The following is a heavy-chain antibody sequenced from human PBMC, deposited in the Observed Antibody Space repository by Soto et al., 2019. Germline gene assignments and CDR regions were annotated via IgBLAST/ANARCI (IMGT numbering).Heavy chain of an antibody. J-gene: IGHJ4*01. Sequence: EVQLVESGGGLVQPGGSLRLSCAASGFTFGSYWMSWVRQAPGKGLEWLATIKMDASEKKYVDSVKGRFTMSRDNAKNSLYLQMDRLGAGDHAVYYWSRGSGYWSGGSGNHYLDYWGHGTLVTGSS. CDR2: IKMDASEK. D-gene: IGHD2-15*01. CDR3: SRGSGYWSGGSGNHYLDY. V-gene: IGHV3-7*03. CDR1: GFTFGSYW.